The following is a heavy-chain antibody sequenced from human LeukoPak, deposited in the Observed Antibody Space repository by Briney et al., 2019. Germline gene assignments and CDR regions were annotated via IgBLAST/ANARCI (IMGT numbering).Heavy chain of an antibody. CDR2: IYHSGST. CDR1: GYSISSGYY. Sequence: SETLSLTCTVSGYSISSGYYWGWIRQPPGKGLEWIGIIYHSGSTYYNPSLKSRVTISVDTSKNQFSLKLSSVTAADTAVYYCARAQYYDSSVYSENNWFDPWGQGTLVTVSS. J-gene: IGHJ5*02. D-gene: IGHD3-22*01. CDR3: ARAQYYDSSVYSENNWFDP. V-gene: IGHV4-38-2*02.